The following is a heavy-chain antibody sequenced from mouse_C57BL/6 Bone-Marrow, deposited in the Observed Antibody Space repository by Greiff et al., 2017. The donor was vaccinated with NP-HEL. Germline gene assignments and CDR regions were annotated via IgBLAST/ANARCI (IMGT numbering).Heavy chain of an antibody. CDR1: GYTFTSYG. CDR2: ISPRSGNT. CDR3: ARSYGSSYYY. D-gene: IGHD1-1*01. V-gene: IGHV1-81*01. J-gene: IGHJ2*01. Sequence: VQLQQSGAELARPGASVKLSCKASGYTFTSYGISWVKQRTGQGLEWIGEISPRSGNTYYNEKFKGKATVTADKSSSTAYMELRSLTSEDSAVYFCARSYGSSYYYWGQGTTLTVSS.